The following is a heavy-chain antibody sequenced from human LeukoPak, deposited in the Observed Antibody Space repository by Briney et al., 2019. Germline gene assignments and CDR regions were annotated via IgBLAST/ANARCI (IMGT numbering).Heavy chain of an antibody. J-gene: IGHJ4*02. CDR1: GYTFTSYY. V-gene: IGHV1-46*01. CDR2: INPSGGST. CDR3: AREGQAKIDY. Sequence: ASVKVSCKASGYTFTSYYMHWVRQAPGQGLEWMGIINPSGGSTSYAQKFQGRVTMTRDMSTSTVYMELSSLRSEDTAVYCCAREGQAKIDYWGQGTLVTVSS.